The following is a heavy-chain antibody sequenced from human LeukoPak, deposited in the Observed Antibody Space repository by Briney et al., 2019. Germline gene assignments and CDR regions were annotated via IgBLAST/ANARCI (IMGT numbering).Heavy chain of an antibody. V-gene: IGHV3-21*01. J-gene: IGHJ3*02. CDR1: GFTFSTYS. CDR3: ARDSPLSFDI. Sequence: GGSLRLSCAASGFTFSTYSMNWVRQAPGKGLEWVPSISSSSSFIYYADSVKGRFTISRDNAKNSVYLQMNSLRAEDTAVYYCARDSPLSFDIWGQGTMVTVSS. CDR2: ISSSSSFI.